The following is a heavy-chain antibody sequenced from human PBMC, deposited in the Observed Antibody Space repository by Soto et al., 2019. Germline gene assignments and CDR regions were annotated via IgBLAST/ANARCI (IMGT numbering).Heavy chain of an antibody. CDR3: ARWSYLDY. Sequence: AWSLRLSCASSGFSFGISALTWVRQAPGKGLEWVSTISGSDGKTFYADSVKGRFSISRDTSQNTLSLQMNSLRVDDTAIYYCARWSYLDYWGQGTRVTVSS. V-gene: IGHV3-23*01. J-gene: IGHJ4*02. D-gene: IGHD3-3*01. CDR2: ISGSDGKT. CDR1: GFSFGISA.